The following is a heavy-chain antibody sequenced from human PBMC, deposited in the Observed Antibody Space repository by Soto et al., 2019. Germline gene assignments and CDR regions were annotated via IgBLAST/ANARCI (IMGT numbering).Heavy chain of an antibody. CDR2: VYYSGSA. J-gene: IGHJ4*02. CDR3: ARRPLVRGIIPYYFDY. D-gene: IGHD3-10*01. V-gene: IGHV4-39*02. CDR1: GFSVSNNSYY. Sequence: PSETHSHTCPFSGFSVSNNSYYWGWIRQPPGKRLEWIGSVYYSGSAYYNPSLKSRLTISVDTSMNHFSLKLSSVTAADTAIYYCARRPLVRGIIPYYFDYWGQGTLVTVSS.